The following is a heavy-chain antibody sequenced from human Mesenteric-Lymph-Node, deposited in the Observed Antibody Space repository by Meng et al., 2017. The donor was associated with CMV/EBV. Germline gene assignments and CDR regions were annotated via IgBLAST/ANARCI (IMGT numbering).Heavy chain of an antibody. CDR3: ARGSSYDILTGYFDY. Sequence: QVELHQWGAGLLKPSETLSGTCAVYGWSFSGYYWNWIRQSPEKGLEWIGEINHSGSTTYNPSFTSRIIISVDTSTNQISLNMSSVTAADTAVYYCARGSSYDILTGYFDYWGQGALVTVSS. CDR2: INHSGST. V-gene: IGHV4-34*01. CDR1: GWSFSGYY. D-gene: IGHD3-9*01. J-gene: IGHJ4*02.